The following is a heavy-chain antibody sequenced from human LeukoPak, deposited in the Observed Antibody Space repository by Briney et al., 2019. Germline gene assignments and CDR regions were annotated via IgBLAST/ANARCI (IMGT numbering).Heavy chain of an antibody. D-gene: IGHD3-9*01. J-gene: IGHJ4*02. V-gene: IGHV3-30*02. CDR1: GFTFSTYG. Sequence: GGSVRLSCAASGFTFSTYGMHWVRQAPGKGLEWVAFIRYDGNNKFYADSVKGRFTISRDNSKNTLYLQMNSLRPEDTAVYYCARDRHVYYDILTGYASYFEYWGQGALVTVSS. CDR3: ARDRHVYYDILTGYASYFEY. CDR2: IRYDGNNK.